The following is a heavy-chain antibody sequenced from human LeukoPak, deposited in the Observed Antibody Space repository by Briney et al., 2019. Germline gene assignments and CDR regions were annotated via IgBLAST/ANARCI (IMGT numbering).Heavy chain of an antibody. CDR1: GFTFSSIA. CDR3: AKDLGRYRNNFFDY. CDR2: ISGSGGGT. D-gene: IGHD1-26*01. Sequence: GGALRLSCAASGFTFSSIAMSWVRQAPDKGLEWVSTISGSGGGTYYADSVKGRFTISRDDSKNTLYLQMNSLRADDTAVYYCAKDLGRYRNNFFDYWGQGNLVTVSS. J-gene: IGHJ4*02. V-gene: IGHV3-23*01.